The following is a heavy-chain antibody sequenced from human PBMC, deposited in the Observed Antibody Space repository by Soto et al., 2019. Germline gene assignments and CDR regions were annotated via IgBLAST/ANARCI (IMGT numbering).Heavy chain of an antibody. CDR3: ARGQQEYYDFWSGYYKGAVWFDP. J-gene: IGHJ5*02. D-gene: IGHD3-3*01. Sequence: SETLSLTCAVSGYSIISGYYWGLIRQPPGKGLEWIGSIYHSGSTYYNPSLKSRVTISVDTSKNQFSLKLSSVTAADTAVYYCARGQQEYYDFWSGYYKGAVWFDPWGQGTLVTVSS. CDR1: GYSIISGYY. V-gene: IGHV4-38-2*01. CDR2: IYHSGST.